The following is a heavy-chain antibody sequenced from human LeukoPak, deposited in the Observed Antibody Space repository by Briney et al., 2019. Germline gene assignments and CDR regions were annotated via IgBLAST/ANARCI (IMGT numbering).Heavy chain of an antibody. Sequence: PSETLSLTCTVSGGSISSYYWSWIRQPPGKGLEWIGYIYYSGSTNYNPSLKSRVTISVDTSKNQFSLKLSSVTAADTAVYYCAGGTYYYDNSGYPDYWGQGTLVTVSS. V-gene: IGHV4-59*08. CDR3: AGGTYYYDNSGYPDY. CDR2: IYYSGST. J-gene: IGHJ4*02. D-gene: IGHD3-22*01. CDR1: GGSISSYY.